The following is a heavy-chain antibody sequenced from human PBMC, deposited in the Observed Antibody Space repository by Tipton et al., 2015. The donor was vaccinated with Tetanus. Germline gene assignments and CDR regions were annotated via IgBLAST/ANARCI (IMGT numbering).Heavy chain of an antibody. CDR1: GGSISGPYF. CDR3: ARDQGGGRVVRLNWFDP. D-gene: IGHD6-6*01. J-gene: IGHJ5*02. CDR2: IYYSGST. V-gene: IGHV4-31*03. Sequence: TLFLTCTVSGGSISGPYFWNWIRQRPGKGPEWIGYIYYSGSTYYNPSLKSRVSMSVDTSKNQFFLNLTSVTAADTATYYCARDQGGGRVVRLNWFDPWGQGTLVTVSS.